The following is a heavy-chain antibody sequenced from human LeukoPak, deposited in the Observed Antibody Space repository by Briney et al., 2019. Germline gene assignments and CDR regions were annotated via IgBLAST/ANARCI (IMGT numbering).Heavy chain of an antibody. Sequence: SVKVSCKASGGTFSSYAISWVRQAPGQGLEWMGGIIPIFGTANYAQKFQGRVTITTDESTSTAYMELSSLRSEDTAVYYCARVGWELLNWFDPWGQGTLVTVSS. J-gene: IGHJ5*02. CDR2: IIPIFGTA. CDR3: ARVGWELLNWFDP. V-gene: IGHV1-69*05. D-gene: IGHD1-26*01. CDR1: GGTFSSYA.